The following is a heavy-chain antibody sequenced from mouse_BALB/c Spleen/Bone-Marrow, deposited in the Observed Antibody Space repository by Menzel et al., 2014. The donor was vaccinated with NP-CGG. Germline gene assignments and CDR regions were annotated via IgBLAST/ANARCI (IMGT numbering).Heavy chain of an antibody. D-gene: IGHD2-2*01. CDR2: ISSGSSTI. V-gene: IGHV5-17*02. CDR1: GFTFSSFG. J-gene: IGHJ4*01. CDR3: ARYGYYDAMDY. Sequence: EVQGVESGGGLVQPGGSRKLSCAASGFTFSSFGMHWVRQAPEKGLEWVAYISSGSSTIYYADTVKGRFTISRDNPKNTLFLQMTSLRSEDTAMYYCARYGYYDAMDYWGRGTSVTVSS.